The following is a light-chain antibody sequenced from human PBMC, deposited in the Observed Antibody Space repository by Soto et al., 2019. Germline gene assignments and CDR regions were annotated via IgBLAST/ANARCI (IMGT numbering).Light chain of an antibody. J-gene: IGKJ1*01. CDR2: DAS. V-gene: IGKV1-5*01. CDR3: QQYNSYWT. CDR1: QSVNHW. Sequence: DIQMTQYPSTLSASVGERVTISCRASQSVNHWLAWYQRKPGKAPKLLIHDASTLESGIPPRFSGSGSGTEFTLTISSLQPDDFATYYCQQYNSYWTFGQGTKVDIK.